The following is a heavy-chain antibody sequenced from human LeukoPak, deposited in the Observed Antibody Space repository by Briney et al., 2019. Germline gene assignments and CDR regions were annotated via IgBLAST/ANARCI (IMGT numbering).Heavy chain of an antibody. CDR2: IYTSGST. CDR1: GGSISSYC. CDR3: ARLRFYGSSIDY. D-gene: IGHD2-2*01. J-gene: IGHJ4*02. Sequence: PSETLSLTCTVSGGSISSYCWSWIRQPPGKGLEWIGYIYTSGSTNYNPSLKSRVTISVDTSKNQFSLKLSSVTAADTAVYYCARLRFYGSSIDYWGQGTLVTVSS. V-gene: IGHV4-4*09.